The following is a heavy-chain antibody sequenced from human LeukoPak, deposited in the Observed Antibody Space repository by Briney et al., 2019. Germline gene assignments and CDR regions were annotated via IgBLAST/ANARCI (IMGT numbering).Heavy chain of an antibody. D-gene: IGHD5-18*01. Sequence: SETLSLTCTVSGGSISSYYWSWIRQPPGKGLEWIGYIYYSGSTNYNPSLKSRVTISVDTSKNQFSLKVNSVTAADTAVYYCARRGYTYGWGWFDPWGQGTLVTVSS. CDR2: IYYSGST. J-gene: IGHJ5*02. CDR1: GGSISSYY. V-gene: IGHV4-59*12. CDR3: ARRGYTYGWGWFDP.